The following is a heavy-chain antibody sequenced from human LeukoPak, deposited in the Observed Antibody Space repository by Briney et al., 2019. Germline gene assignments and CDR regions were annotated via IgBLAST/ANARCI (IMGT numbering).Heavy chain of an antibody. D-gene: IGHD2-2*01. Sequence: SVKVSCKASGGTFSSYAISWVRQAPGQGLEWMGRIIPILGIANYAQEFQGRVTITADKSTSTAYMELSSLRSEDTAVYYCARDGELGYCSSTSCPSNWFDPWGQGTLVTVSS. J-gene: IGHJ5*02. CDR3: ARDGELGYCSSTSCPSNWFDP. CDR2: IIPILGIA. V-gene: IGHV1-69*04. CDR1: GGTFSSYA.